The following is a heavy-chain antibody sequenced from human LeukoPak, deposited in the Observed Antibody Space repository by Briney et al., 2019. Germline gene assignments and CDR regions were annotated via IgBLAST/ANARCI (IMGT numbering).Heavy chain of an antibody. J-gene: IGHJ4*02. CDR3: AKDLANGYSNDY. Sequence: GGSLRLSCAASGFTFSSYAMSWVRQAPGKGLEWVSAISGTGSDTYHADSVKGRFTISRDNSRNTLYLQMNTLRAEDTAVYYCAKDLANGYSNDYWGQGTLVTVSS. CDR2: ISGTGSDT. V-gene: IGHV3-23*01. CDR1: GFTFSSYA. D-gene: IGHD5-18*01.